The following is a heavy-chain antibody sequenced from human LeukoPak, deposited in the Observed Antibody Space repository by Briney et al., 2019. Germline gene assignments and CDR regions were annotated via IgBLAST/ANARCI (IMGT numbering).Heavy chain of an antibody. CDR1: GFTFSGYA. J-gene: IGHJ4*02. V-gene: IGHV3-23*01. CDR2: ISGSGGGT. Sequence: GGSLRLSCAASGFTFSGYAMSWVRQAPGKGLEWVSLISGSGGGTYYADSVKGRFNTFRDNSKNTQDLQMNSLRAEDTAVHYCAKTGTEDGYNIYFDHWGQGTLVTVSS. D-gene: IGHD5-24*01. CDR3: AKTGTEDGYNIYFDH.